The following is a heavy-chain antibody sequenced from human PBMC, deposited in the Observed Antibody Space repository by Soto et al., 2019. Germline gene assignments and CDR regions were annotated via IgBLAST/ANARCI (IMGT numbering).Heavy chain of an antibody. CDR1: GFTFSSYA. CDR3: ARDPNWNYVGWFDP. CDR2: ISYDGSNK. J-gene: IGHJ5*02. Sequence: QVQLVESGGGVVQPGRSLRLSCAASGFTFSSYAMHWVRQAPGKGLEWVAVISYDGSNKYYADSVKGRFTISRDNSKNTLYLQMNSLRAEDTAVYYCARDPNWNYVGWFDPWGQGTLVTVSS. V-gene: IGHV3-30-3*01. D-gene: IGHD1-7*01.